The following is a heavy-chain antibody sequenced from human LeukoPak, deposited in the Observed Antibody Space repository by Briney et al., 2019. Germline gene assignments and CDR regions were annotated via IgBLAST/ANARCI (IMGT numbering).Heavy chain of an antibody. CDR1: GFTFSSYE. CDR2: ISSSGSTI. D-gene: IGHD3-10*01. J-gene: IGHJ4*02. CDR3: ATSPRLWFGELFYYFDY. V-gene: IGHV3-48*03. Sequence: GGSLRLSCAASGFTFSSYEMNWVRQAPGKGLEWVSYISSSGSTIYYADSVKGRFTISRDNAKNSLYLQMNSLRAEDTAVYYCATSPRLWFGELFYYFDYWGQGTLVTVSS.